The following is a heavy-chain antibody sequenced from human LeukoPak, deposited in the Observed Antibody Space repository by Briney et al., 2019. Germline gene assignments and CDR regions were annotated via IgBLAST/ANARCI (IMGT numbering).Heavy chain of an antibody. J-gene: IGHJ4*02. CDR2: FSWNGAGI. CDR3: AKGWNNSSWYAGYYDF. Sequence: GRSLRLSCAASGFTFHDYAMHWVRQAPGKGLEWVSGFSWNGAGIGYADSVKGRFTISRDNAKNSLYLQMNSLRAEDTASYYCAKGWNNSSWYAGYYDFWGQGTLVTVSS. D-gene: IGHD6-13*01. V-gene: IGHV3-9*01. CDR1: GFTFHDYA.